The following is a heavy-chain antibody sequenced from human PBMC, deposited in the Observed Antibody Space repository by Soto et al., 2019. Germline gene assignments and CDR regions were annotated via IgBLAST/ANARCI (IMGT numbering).Heavy chain of an antibody. Sequence: EVQLVESGGGLVQPGGSLRLSCTTSRFTFSSNWMHWVRQAPGKGLVWVSRINSDGSSTSSADSVKGRFTISRDNAKKTLYLQMNSLRSEDTAVYYCARALATAFDIWGQGTMVTVSS. V-gene: IGHV3-74*01. CDR3: ARALATAFDI. D-gene: IGHD1-1*01. CDR1: RFTFSSNW. J-gene: IGHJ3*02. CDR2: INSDGSST.